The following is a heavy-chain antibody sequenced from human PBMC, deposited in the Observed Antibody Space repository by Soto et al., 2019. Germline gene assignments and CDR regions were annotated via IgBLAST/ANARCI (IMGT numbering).Heavy chain of an antibody. J-gene: IGHJ4*02. Sequence: QVQLQQWGAGLLKPSETLSLTCAVYGGSFSGYYWSWIRQPPGKGLEWIGEINHSGSTNYNPSLKSRFTITVDTSKDQLSLKLSSVTAADTAVYYCARVLRYYGSGSYPDYWGQGTLVTVSS. V-gene: IGHV4-34*01. CDR2: INHSGST. CDR3: ARVLRYYGSGSYPDY. CDR1: GGSFSGYY. D-gene: IGHD3-10*01.